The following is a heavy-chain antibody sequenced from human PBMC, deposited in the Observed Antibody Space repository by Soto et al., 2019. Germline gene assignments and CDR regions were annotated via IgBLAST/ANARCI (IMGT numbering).Heavy chain of an antibody. D-gene: IGHD6-19*01. CDR1: GGTFSSYT. V-gene: IGHV1-69*02. CDR2: IIPILGIA. CDR3: ARGRYSSGWYNFKGAEYFQH. Sequence: SVKVSCKASGGTFSSYTISWVRQAPGQGLEWMGRIIPILGIANYAQKFQGRVTITADKSTSTAYMELSSLRSEDTAVYYCARGRYSSGWYNFKGAEYFQHWGQGTLVTVSS. J-gene: IGHJ1*01.